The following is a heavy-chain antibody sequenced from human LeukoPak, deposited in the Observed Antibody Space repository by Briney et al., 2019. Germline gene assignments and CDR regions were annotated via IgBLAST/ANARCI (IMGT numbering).Heavy chain of an antibody. CDR2: ISAYNGNT. D-gene: IGHD3-22*01. Sequence: ASVKVSCKASVYTFTSYGISWVRQAPGQGLEWMGWISAYNGNTNYAQKPQGRVTMTTDTSTSTAYMELRSLRSDDTAVYYCARTPYYYDSSGYYDYWGQGTLVTVSS. J-gene: IGHJ4*02. V-gene: IGHV1-18*01. CDR1: VYTFTSYG. CDR3: ARTPYYYDSSGYYDY.